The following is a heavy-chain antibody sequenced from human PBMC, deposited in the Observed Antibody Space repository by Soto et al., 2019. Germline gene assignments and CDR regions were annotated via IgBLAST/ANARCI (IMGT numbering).Heavy chain of an antibody. D-gene: IGHD3-22*01. CDR3: ARAVVVGAGTQTYYYYGMDV. Sequence: PSETLSLTCSVSGGSFGGYYWSWIRQPPGKGLEWIGYVYYSGSTDYNPSLKSRVTISIDTSKNQFSLKLTSATAADTAVYYCARAVVVGAGTQTYYYYGMDVWGQGTTVTVSS. CDR1: GGSFGGYY. CDR2: VYYSGST. V-gene: IGHV4-59*01. J-gene: IGHJ6*02.